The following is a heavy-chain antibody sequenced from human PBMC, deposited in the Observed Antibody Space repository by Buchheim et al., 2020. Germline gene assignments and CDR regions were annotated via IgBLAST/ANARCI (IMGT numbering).Heavy chain of an antibody. CDR2: IYYSGSP. V-gene: IGHV4-39*01. CDR1: GGSISSSSYY. J-gene: IGHJ5*02. CDR3: ARHSSYDFWSGYYRLGWFDP. D-gene: IGHD3-3*01. Sequence: QLQLQESGPGLVKPSETLSLTCTVSGGSISSSSYYWGWIRQPPGKGLEWIGSIYYSGSPYYNPSLKSRVTISVDTSKNQFSLKLSSVTAADTAVYYCARHSSYDFWSGYYRLGWFDPWGQGTL.